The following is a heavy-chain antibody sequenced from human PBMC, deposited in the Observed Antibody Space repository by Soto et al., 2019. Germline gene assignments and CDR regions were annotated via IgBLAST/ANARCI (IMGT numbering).Heavy chain of an antibody. V-gene: IGHV1-18*01. Sequence: QVQLVQSGAEVKKPGASVKVSCKTSGYTFTSYGISWVRQAPGQGLEWMGWISAYNGNTNYAQKLQGRGTMTTDTTTSTAYMELRTLTSDHTVVYYCARENAPVQLEQRDAFHIWGQGTMDTVS. CDR1: GYTFTSYG. J-gene: IGHJ3*02. CDR3: ARENAPVQLEQRDAFHI. CDR2: ISAYNGNT. D-gene: IGHD1-1*01.